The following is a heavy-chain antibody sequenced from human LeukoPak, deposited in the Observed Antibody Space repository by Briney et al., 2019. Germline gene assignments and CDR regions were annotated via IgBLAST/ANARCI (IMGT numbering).Heavy chain of an antibody. CDR2: IKQDGSEK. CDR1: GFTFSSYW. Sequence: PGGSLRLSCAASGFTFSSYWMSWVRQAPGKGLEWVANIKQDGSEKYYVDSVKGRFTISRDNAKNSLHLQMNSLRAEDTAVYYCARVRGGYDSRDYYGMDVWGQGTTVTVSS. CDR3: ARVRGGYDSRDYYGMDV. V-gene: IGHV3-7*03. D-gene: IGHD5-12*01. J-gene: IGHJ6*02.